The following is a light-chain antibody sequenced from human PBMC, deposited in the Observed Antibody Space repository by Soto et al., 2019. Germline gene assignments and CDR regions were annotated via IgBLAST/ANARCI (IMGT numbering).Light chain of an antibody. V-gene: IGLV2-11*01. CDR1: SSDVGGYNY. Sequence: QSALTQPRSVSGSPGQSVTISCTGTSSDVGGYNYVSWYQQHPGKAPRLMIYDVSKRPSGVPDRFSGSKXXXTASLTXSGLQAEDEADYYCCSYAGSYTFYVFGIGTKLTVL. CDR2: DVS. CDR3: CSYAGSYTFYV. J-gene: IGLJ1*01.